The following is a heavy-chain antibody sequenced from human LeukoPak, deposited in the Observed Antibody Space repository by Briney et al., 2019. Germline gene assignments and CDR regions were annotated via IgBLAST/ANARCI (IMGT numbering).Heavy chain of an antibody. Sequence: PGGSLRLSCAASGFTFSNYNINWVRQAPGKGLEWVSSISSRGSYIYYADSVKGRFAISADNAMNSLYPQMNSLRAEDTAVYYCARGYSSSWYDLYYFDCWGQGTLVTVS. CDR1: GFTFSNYN. D-gene: IGHD6-13*01. J-gene: IGHJ4*02. CDR3: ARGYSSSWYDLYYFDC. CDR2: ISSRGSYI. V-gene: IGHV3-21*01.